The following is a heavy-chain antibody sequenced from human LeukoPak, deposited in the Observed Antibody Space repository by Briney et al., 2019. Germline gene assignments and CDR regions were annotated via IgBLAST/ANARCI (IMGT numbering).Heavy chain of an antibody. V-gene: IGHV3-23*01. CDR2: ISGGGGST. D-gene: IGHD2-15*01. CDR1: GFTFSSYA. Sequence: PGGSLRLSCAASGFTFSSYAMTWVRQAPGMGLEWVSTISGGGGSTYYADSVKGRFTISRDNSKNTLYLQMNNLGAEDTAVYYCAKDHRVGQLLLLPWGQGILVTVSS. CDR3: AKDHRVGQLLLLP. J-gene: IGHJ5*02.